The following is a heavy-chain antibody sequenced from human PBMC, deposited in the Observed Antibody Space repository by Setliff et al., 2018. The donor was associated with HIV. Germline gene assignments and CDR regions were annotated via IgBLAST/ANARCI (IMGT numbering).Heavy chain of an antibody. CDR2: INLNSGGT. V-gene: IGHV1-2*06. CDR1: GYTFTDYY. J-gene: IGHJ3*01. CDR3: ATKVYCTNGVCLDAFDL. Sequence: ASVKVSCKASGYTFTDYYIHWVRQAPGQGLEWMGRINLNSGGTNYAQKFQGRVTMTRDTSISSAYMELSRLKSDYTAVYYCATKVYCTNGVCLDAFDLWGQGTTGTVS. D-gene: IGHD2-8*01.